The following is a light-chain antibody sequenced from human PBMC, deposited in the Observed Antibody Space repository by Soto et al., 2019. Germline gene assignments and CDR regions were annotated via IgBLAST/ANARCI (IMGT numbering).Light chain of an antibody. CDR1: SSDVGGYNY. J-gene: IGLJ1*01. V-gene: IGLV2-8*01. CDR2: EVS. CDR3: SSYAGSNNFEV. Sequence: QSMLTQPPSASGSPGQSVTISCTRTSSDVGGYNYVSWYQQHPGKAPKLMIYEVSKRPSGVPDRFSGSKSGNTASLTVSGLQAEDEADYYCSSYAGSNNFEVFGTGTKVTVL.